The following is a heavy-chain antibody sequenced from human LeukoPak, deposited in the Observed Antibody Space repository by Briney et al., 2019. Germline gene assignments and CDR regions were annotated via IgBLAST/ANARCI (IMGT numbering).Heavy chain of an antibody. CDR2: IYHSGIT. V-gene: IGHV4-38-2*02. Sequence: SETLSLTCTVSGYSIRSGFYWGWIRQPPGKGLEWIGNIYHSGITYYTPSLKSRVTISVDTSKNQFSLKLSSVTAADTAVYYCASLRQQLVSNYYMDVWGKGTTVTVSS. D-gene: IGHD6-13*01. CDR1: GYSIRSGFY. CDR3: ASLRQQLVSNYYMDV. J-gene: IGHJ6*03.